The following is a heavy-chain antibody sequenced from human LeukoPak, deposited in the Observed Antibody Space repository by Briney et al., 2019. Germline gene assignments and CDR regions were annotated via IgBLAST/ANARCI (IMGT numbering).Heavy chain of an antibody. CDR3: ARDQNYGDSPFGY. J-gene: IGHJ4*02. CDR2: ISGSGGST. D-gene: IGHD4-17*01. CDR1: GFTFSSYA. V-gene: IGHV3-23*01. Sequence: PGGSLRLSCAASGFTFSSYAMSWVRQAPGKGLEWVSVISGSGGSTYYADSVKGRFTISRDNAKNTLYLQMNSLRAEDTAVYYCARDQNYGDSPFGYWGQGTLVTVPS.